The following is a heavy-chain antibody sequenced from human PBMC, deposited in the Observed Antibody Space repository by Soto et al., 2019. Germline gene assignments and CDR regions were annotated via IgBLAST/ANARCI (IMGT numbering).Heavy chain of an antibody. CDR1: GFTFSDYY. V-gene: IGHV3-11*06. D-gene: IGHD3-16*02. CDR3: ARDRRVTYVWGSYPSYYYYYGMDV. J-gene: IGHJ6*02. CDR2: ISSSSSYT. Sequence: QVQLVESGGGLVKPGGSLRLSCAASGFTFSDYYMSWIRQAPGKGLEWVSYISSSSSYTNYADSVKGRFTISRDNAKNSLYLQMNGLRAEDTDVYYCARDRRVTYVWGSYPSYYYYYGMDVWGQGTTVTVSS.